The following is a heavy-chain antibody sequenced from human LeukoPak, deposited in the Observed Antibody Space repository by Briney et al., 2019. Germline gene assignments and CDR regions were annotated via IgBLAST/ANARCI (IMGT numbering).Heavy chain of an antibody. Sequence: ASVKVSCKASGYTFTDHGIIWVRQAPGEGLEWMGWIIPIFGTANYAQKFQGRVTITADESTSTAYMELSSLRSEDTAVYYCARDRGEYSSSGSPFDYWGQGTLVTVSS. CDR1: GYTFTDHG. CDR3: ARDRGEYSSSGSPFDY. D-gene: IGHD6-6*01. V-gene: IGHV1-69*13. CDR2: IIPIFGTA. J-gene: IGHJ4*02.